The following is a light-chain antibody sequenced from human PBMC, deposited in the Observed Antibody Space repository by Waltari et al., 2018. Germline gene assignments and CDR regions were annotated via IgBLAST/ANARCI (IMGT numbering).Light chain of an antibody. Sequence: QSVLPPPPSASGTPGQGVPISCSGTSPNHGSNYVYWYQQPPGTAPKLLIYRNDQRPSGVPARFSGSKSGTSASLDISGLRSEDEADYHCATWDDNLSHWVFGGGTKMTVL. CDR1: SPNHGSNY. CDR2: RND. J-gene: IGLJ3*02. V-gene: IGLV1-47*01. CDR3: ATWDDNLSHWV.